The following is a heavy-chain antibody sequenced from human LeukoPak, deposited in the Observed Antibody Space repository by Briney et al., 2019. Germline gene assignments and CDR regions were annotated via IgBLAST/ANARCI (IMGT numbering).Heavy chain of an antibody. D-gene: IGHD3-22*01. CDR3: ARSSFEDSSGYYFEGQSN. CDR1: GYTFRSYG. CDR2: ISAYNGNT. V-gene: IGHV1-18*01. J-gene: IGHJ4*02. Sequence: ASVKVSCKASGYTFRSYGIMWVRQAPGQGLEWMGWISAYNGNTKYAQKVQGRVTLTTDTSTSTAYMELRRLRSDDTAVYYCARSSFEDSSGYYFEGQSNWGQGYLVTVSS.